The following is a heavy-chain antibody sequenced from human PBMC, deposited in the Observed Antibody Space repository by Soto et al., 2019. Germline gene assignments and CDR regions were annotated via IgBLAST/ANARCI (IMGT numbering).Heavy chain of an antibody. Sequence: ASLKVSCKASGYTFIGYYMHWVRQAPGQGLEWMGWINPNSGGTNYAQKFQGWVTMTRDTSISTAYMELSRLRSDDTAVYYCAREENYDFWSGYYRYYGMDVWGQGTTVTVSS. CDR2: INPNSGGT. V-gene: IGHV1-2*04. J-gene: IGHJ6*02. CDR3: AREENYDFWSGYYRYYGMDV. D-gene: IGHD3-3*01. CDR1: GYTFIGYY.